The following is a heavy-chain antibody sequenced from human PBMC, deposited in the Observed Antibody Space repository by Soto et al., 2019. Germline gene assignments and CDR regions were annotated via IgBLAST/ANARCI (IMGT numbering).Heavy chain of an antibody. D-gene: IGHD3-22*01. CDR1: GYTFTDYG. J-gene: IGHJ4*02. Sequence: QVQLVQSGAEVRKPGASVKVYCKASGYTFTDYGISWVRQAPGQRLEWMGWIHTYNGNTNYAQKLQGRVIMTTDTSTSTAYMELRTLRSDDTAVYYCARDAQYSSRWHPIDYWGQGTLVAVSS. CDR3: ARDAQYSSRWHPIDY. CDR2: IHTYNGNT. V-gene: IGHV1-18*01.